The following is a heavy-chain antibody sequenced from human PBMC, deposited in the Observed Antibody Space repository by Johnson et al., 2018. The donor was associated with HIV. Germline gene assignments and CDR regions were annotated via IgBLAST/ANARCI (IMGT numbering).Heavy chain of an antibody. Sequence: QVQLVESGGGVVQPGRSLRLSCAASGFTFSSYAMHWVRQAPGKGLEWVAVISYDGSNKYYADSVKGRFTISRDNSMHTMYLQMNSLRAEETAVYYCARTGRAVAGTPHAFDIWGQGTMVTVSS. CDR2: ISYDGSNK. CDR1: GFTFSSYA. CDR3: ARTGRAVAGTPHAFDI. J-gene: IGHJ3*02. D-gene: IGHD6-19*01. V-gene: IGHV3-30*14.